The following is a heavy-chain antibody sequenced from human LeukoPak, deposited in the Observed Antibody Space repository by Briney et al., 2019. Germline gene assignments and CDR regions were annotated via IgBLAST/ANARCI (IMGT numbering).Heavy chain of an antibody. CDR1: RFTFSNYG. CDR3: ARDRGNSHFDY. Sequence: QSGGSLRLSCSASRFTFSNYGMHWVRQAPGKGLQWVAFIWFDGSNKYYADSVKGRFTISRDNSKNTLYLQINSLRAEDTAVYYCARDRGNSHFDYWGQGTLVTVSS. V-gene: IGHV3-33*01. J-gene: IGHJ4*02. CDR2: IWFDGSNK. D-gene: IGHD3-10*01.